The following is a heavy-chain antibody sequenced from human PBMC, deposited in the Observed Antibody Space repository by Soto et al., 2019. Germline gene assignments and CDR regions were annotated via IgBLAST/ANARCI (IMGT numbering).Heavy chain of an antibody. V-gene: IGHV2-5*01. CDR2: VYYNHDR. Sequence: SGPTLVNPTQTLTLTCTFSGFSFTTAGVAVGWIRQTPGGALEWLSLVYYNHDRRFSPSLKTRPTITGDTSKNQVVLSLTNVDPGDTATYFCAHSDGGYEIIYFDFWGQGIPVTVSS. D-gene: IGHD5-12*01. CDR3: AHSDGGYEIIYFDF. CDR1: GFSFTTAGVA. J-gene: IGHJ4*02.